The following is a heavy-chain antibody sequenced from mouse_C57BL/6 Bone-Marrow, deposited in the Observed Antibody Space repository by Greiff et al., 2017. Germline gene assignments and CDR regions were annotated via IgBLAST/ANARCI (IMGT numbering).Heavy chain of an antibody. CDR2: IDPETGGT. CDR3: TPIYYDYDDY. Sequence: QVQLQQSGAELVRPGASVTLSCKASGYTFTDYEMHWVKQPPVHGLEWIGAIDPETGGTAYNQKFKGKAILTAYKSSSTAYMELRSLTSEDSAVYYCTPIYYDYDDYWGQGTTLTVSS. D-gene: IGHD2-4*01. V-gene: IGHV1-15*01. CDR1: GYTFTDYE. J-gene: IGHJ2*01.